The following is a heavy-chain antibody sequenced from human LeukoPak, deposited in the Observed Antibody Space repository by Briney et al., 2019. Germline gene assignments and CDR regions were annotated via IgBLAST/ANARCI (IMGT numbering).Heavy chain of an antibody. Sequence: GESLKISCKGSGYSFSTNWIAWVRQMPGKGLEWMGIIYPSDSDTRYSPSFQGQVTISADKSISTAYLQWSSLKASDTAMYYCARIAAAGTANWFDPWGQGTLVTVSS. CDR3: ARIAAAGTANWFDP. CDR2: IYPSDSDT. D-gene: IGHD6-13*01. J-gene: IGHJ5*02. V-gene: IGHV5-51*01. CDR1: GYSFSTNW.